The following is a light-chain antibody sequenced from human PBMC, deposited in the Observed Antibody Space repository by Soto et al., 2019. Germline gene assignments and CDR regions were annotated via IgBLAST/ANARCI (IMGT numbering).Light chain of an antibody. CDR2: DAS. J-gene: IGKJ1*01. CDR1: QSVSSY. Sequence: EIVLTQSPATLSLSPGERATLSCRASQSVSSYLAWYQQKPGQAPRLLIYDASNRATGIPARFSGSGSGTDFTLTISSLEAEDFAVYYCQQRSNWPPWGTFGQGTKVEIK. CDR3: QQRSNWPPWGT. V-gene: IGKV3-11*01.